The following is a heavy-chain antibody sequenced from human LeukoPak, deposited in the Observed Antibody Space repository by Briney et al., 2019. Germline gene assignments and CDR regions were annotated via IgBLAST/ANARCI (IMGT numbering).Heavy chain of an antibody. CDR3: ARGPRGYSYAWGY. CDR2: ISGSGTTI. CDR1: GFTFSSYE. Sequence: TGGSLRLSCAASGFTFSSYEMNWVRQAPGKGLEWLSYISGSGTTIYYADSVKGRFTISRDNAKNSLYLQMNSLRAEDTAVYYCARGPRGYSYAWGYWGQGTLVTVSS. V-gene: IGHV3-48*03. D-gene: IGHD5-18*01. J-gene: IGHJ4*02.